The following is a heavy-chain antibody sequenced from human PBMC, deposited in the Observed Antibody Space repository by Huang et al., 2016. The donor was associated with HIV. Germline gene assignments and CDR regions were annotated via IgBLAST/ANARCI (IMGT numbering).Heavy chain of an antibody. CDR3: ARDSGYYRYFDY. CDR1: GYTFTDYQ. CDR2: INPNAGNP. D-gene: IGHD3-22*01. V-gene: IGHV7-4-1*02. Sequence: QVQLVQSGSELKKPGASVKVSCKVSGYTFTDYQISWVRQAPGQGLEWIGCINPNAGNPTYAQGFTGRLVFSLDTSVSTAYLQISSLKAEDTAVYFCARDSGYYRYFDYWGQGTLVTVSS. J-gene: IGHJ4*02.